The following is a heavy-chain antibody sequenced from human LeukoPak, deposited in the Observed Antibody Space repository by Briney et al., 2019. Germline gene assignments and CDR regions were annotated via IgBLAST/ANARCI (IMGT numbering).Heavy chain of an antibody. J-gene: IGHJ3*02. D-gene: IGHD2-2*01. V-gene: IGHV1-18*01. Sequence: GASVKVSCKASGYTFTSYGISWVRQAPGQGLEWVGWISAYNGNTNYAQKLQGRVTMTTDTSTSTAYMELRSLRSDDTAVYYCARDRINPKYPDAFDIWGQGTMVTVSS. CDR1: GYTFTSYG. CDR2: ISAYNGNT. CDR3: ARDRINPKYPDAFDI.